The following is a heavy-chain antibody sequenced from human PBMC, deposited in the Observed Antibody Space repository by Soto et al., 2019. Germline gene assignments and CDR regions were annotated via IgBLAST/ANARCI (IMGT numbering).Heavy chain of an antibody. CDR1: GGSISSSNW. CDR3: ARAIAAAGMVEFGYFHX. Sequence: PSDTLSLTFAVSGGSISSSNWWSWVRQPPGNGLEWIWEVYHSGSTSYNPSLKIRFTISVDKSKNQFSLNLSSVTAADTAVYYCARAIAAAGMVEFGYFHXWGQVTLVTVSX. CDR2: VYHSGST. D-gene: IGHD6-13*01. V-gene: IGHV4-4*02. J-gene: IGHJ4*02.